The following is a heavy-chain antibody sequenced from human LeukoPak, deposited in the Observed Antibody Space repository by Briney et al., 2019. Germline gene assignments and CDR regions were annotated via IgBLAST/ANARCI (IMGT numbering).Heavy chain of an antibody. Sequence: SETLSLTCTVSGGSISSSSYYWGWIRQPPGKGLEWIGSIYYSGSTYYNPSLKSRVTISVDMSKNQFSLNLSSVTAADTAVYFCARSVVTAPRNRWDQYFDYWGQGTLVTVSS. CDR3: ARSVVTAPRNRWDQYFDY. J-gene: IGHJ4*02. D-gene: IGHD2-21*02. CDR1: GGSISSSSYY. CDR2: IYYSGST. V-gene: IGHV4-39*07.